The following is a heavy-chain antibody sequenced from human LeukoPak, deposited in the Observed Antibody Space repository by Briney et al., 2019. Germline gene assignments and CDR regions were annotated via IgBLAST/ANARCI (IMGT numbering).Heavy chain of an antibody. CDR2: ISSSGSTI. V-gene: IGHV3-11*01. CDR3: ARDRGVGAIYYYYGMDV. CDR1: GFTFSDYY. D-gene: IGHD1-26*01. Sequence: PGGSLRLSCAASGFTFSDYYMSWIRQAPGKGLECVSYISSSGSTIYYADSVKSRFTISRDSAKNSLYLQMNSLRAEDTAVYYCARDRGVGAIYYYYGMDVWGQGTTVTVSS. J-gene: IGHJ6*02.